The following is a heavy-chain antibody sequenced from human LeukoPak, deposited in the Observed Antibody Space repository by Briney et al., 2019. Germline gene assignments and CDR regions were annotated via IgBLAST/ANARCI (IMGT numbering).Heavy chain of an antibody. Sequence: GGSLRLSCAASGFTFSSYAMHWVSQAPGKGLEWVAVISYDGSNKYYADSVKGRFTISRDNSKNTLYLQMNSLRAEDTAVYYCARVQGRYSYGSGFDSWGQGTLVTVSS. J-gene: IGHJ4*02. V-gene: IGHV3-30*04. CDR1: GFTFSSYA. CDR3: ARVQGRYSYGSGFDS. CDR2: ISYDGSNK. D-gene: IGHD5-18*01.